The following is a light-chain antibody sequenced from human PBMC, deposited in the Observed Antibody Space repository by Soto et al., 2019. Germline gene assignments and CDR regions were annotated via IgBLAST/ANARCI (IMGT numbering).Light chain of an antibody. CDR3: QQYNNLLSWT. J-gene: IGKJ1*01. Sequence: VMTQSPAVLSVSPGETATLSCRASQRISSKLAWYQQKPGQAPRLLIYGAVTRATGIPARFSGSGSTTEFSLTIISLHSEDCAVYYCQQYNNLLSWTFGQGTKVEIK. CDR2: GAV. V-gene: IGKV3-15*01. CDR1: QRISSK.